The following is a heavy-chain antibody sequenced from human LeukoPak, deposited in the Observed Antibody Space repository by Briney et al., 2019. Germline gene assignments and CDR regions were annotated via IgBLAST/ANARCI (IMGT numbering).Heavy chain of an antibody. CDR1: GYTFTSYG. CDR2: ISAYNGNT. Sequence: ASVKVSRKASGYTFTSYGISWVRQAPGQGLEWMGWISAYNGNTNYARKLQGRVTMTTDTSTSTAYMELRSLRSDDTAVYYCFLRSSGYHTWDDYWGQGTLVTVSS. CDR3: FLRSSGYHTWDDY. D-gene: IGHD3-22*01. J-gene: IGHJ4*02. V-gene: IGHV1-18*01.